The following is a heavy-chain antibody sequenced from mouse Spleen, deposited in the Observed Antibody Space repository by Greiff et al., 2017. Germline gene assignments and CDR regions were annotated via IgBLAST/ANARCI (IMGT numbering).Heavy chain of an antibody. J-gene: IGHJ2*01. CDR1: GYSITSGYY. CDR3: ASGQLGLYYFDY. D-gene: IGHD3-1*01. CDR2: ISYDGSN. V-gene: IGHV3-6*01. Sequence: EVKLMESGPGLVKPSQSLSLTCSVTGYSITSGYYWNWIRQFPGNKLEWMGYISYDGSNNYNPSLKNRISITRDTSKNQFFLKLNSVTTEDTATYYCASGQLGLYYFDYWGQGTTLTVSS.